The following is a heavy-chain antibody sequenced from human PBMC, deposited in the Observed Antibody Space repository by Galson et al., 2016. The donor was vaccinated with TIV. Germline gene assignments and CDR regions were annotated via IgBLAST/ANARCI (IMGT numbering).Heavy chain of an antibody. CDR2: FSNSDYT. J-gene: IGHJ6*02. D-gene: IGHD2-21*01. CDR1: GFSVSDNY. Sequence: SLRLSCAPSGFSVSDNYINWVRQAPGKGLEWVSIFSNSDYTNYADSVKGRFTISRDNSKNTVYLHMSRLRAEDSAVYYCARERRHCGDNCYLPYYFGMDVWGQGTTVTVSS. V-gene: IGHV3-66*03. CDR3: ARERRHCGDNCYLPYYFGMDV.